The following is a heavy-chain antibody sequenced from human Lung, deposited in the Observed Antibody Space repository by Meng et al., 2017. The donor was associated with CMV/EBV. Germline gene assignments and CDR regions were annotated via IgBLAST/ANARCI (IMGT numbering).Heavy chain of an antibody. CDR3: AGNGYCSSTSCYRYGMDV. V-gene: IGHV1-2*02. CDR2: INPNSGGT. D-gene: IGHD2-2*01. Sequence: AVKVSCXASGYTFTGYYMHWVRQAPGQGLEWMGWINPNSGGTNYAQKFQGRVTMTRDTSISTAYMELSRLRSDDTAVYYCAGNGYCSSTSCYRYGMDVWGQGTTVTVSS. CDR1: GYTFTGYY. J-gene: IGHJ6*02.